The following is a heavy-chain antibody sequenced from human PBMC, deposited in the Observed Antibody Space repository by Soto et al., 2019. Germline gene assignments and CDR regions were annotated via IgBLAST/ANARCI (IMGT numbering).Heavy chain of an antibody. CDR2: IHGDGDYT. Sequence: EVQLLESGGGLVQPGGSLRLSCAASGFTFSCCAMSWVRQAPGKGLEWVSTIHGDGDYTHYTDSVKGRFTISRDNSRNTLYLQMNSLRGDDTAVYYCVKNRGGGSYSSWSFASWGRGTLVTVSS. J-gene: IGHJ2*01. D-gene: IGHD1-26*01. CDR3: VKNRGGGSYSSWSFAS. CDR1: GFTFSCCA. V-gene: IGHV3-23*01.